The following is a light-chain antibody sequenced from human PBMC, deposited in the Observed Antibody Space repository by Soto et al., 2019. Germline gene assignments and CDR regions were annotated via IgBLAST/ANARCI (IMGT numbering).Light chain of an antibody. CDR3: SSYTSSSTRA. J-gene: IGLJ2*01. CDR1: SSDVGGSNY. Sequence: QSALTQPASVSGSPGQSITISCTGVSSDVGGSNYVSWYQHHPGKAPKLMIYDVVNRPSGVSNRFSGSKSGNTASLTISGLQAEDEADYYCSSYTSSSTRAFGGGTQLTVL. V-gene: IGLV2-14*03. CDR2: DVV.